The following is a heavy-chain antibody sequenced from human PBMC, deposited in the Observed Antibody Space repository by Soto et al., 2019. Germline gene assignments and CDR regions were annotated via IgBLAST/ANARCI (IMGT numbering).Heavy chain of an antibody. CDR1: GFTFSSYA. V-gene: IGHV3-30-3*01. J-gene: IGHJ6*02. Sequence: GGSLRLSCAASGFTFSSYAMHWVRQAPGKGLEWVAVISYDGSNEYYADSVKGRFTISRDNSKNTLYLQMNSLRAEDTAVYYCARGFREWLVSYYYYGMDVWGQGTTVTVSS. D-gene: IGHD6-19*01. CDR2: ISYDGSNE. CDR3: ARGFREWLVSYYYYGMDV.